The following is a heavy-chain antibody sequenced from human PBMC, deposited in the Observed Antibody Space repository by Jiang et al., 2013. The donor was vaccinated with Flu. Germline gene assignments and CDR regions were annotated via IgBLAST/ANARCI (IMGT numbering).Heavy chain of an antibody. V-gene: IGHV3-66*01. D-gene: IGHD6-13*01. CDR1: GFTVSSNY. CDR3: AKGHSSHRAPPEYYYYGMDV. CDR2: IYSGGST. J-gene: IGHJ6*02. Sequence: GGPLRLSCAASGFTVSSNYMSWVRQAPGKGLEWVSVIYSGGSTYYADSVKGRFTISRDNSKNMLYLQMNSLRAEDTAVYYCAKGHSSHRAPPEYYYYGMDVWGQGTTVTVSS.